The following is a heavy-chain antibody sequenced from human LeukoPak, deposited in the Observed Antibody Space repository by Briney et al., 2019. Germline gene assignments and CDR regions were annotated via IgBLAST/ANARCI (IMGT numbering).Heavy chain of an antibody. CDR2: INHSGIT. CDR3: ARAGLIVYATRYYYYYMDV. D-gene: IGHD2-8*01. Sequence: PSETLSLTCAVYGGSFSGYYWSWIRQPPGKGLEWIGEINHSGITNYNPPLKSRVTISVDTSKNQFSLKLSSVTAADTAVYYYARAGLIVYATRYYYYYMDVWGKGTTVTVSS. V-gene: IGHV4-34*01. J-gene: IGHJ6*03. CDR1: GGSFSGYY.